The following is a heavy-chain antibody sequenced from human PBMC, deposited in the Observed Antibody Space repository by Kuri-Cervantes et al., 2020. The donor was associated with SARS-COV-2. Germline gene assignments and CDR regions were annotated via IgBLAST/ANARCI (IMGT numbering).Heavy chain of an antibody. V-gene: IGHV1-18*04. CDR1: GYTFTGYY. Sequence: ASVKVSCKASGYTFTGYYMHWVRQAPGQGLEWMGWISAYNGNTNYAQKLQGRVTMTTDTSTSTAYMDLRSLRSDDTAVYYCARIPNYIVVAPTAIREDWFDPWGQGTLVTVSS. D-gene: IGHD2-2*02. CDR3: ARIPNYIVVAPTAIREDWFDP. J-gene: IGHJ5*02. CDR2: ISAYNGNT.